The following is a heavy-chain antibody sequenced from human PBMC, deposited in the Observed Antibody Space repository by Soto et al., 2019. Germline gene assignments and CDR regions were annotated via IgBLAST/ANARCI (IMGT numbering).Heavy chain of an antibody. CDR1: GYTFTGYY. Sequence: ASVKVSCKASGYTFTGYYMHWVRQAPGQGLEWMGWINPNSGGTNYAQKFQGWVTMTRDTSISTAYMELSRLRSDDTAVYYCARAPGIAVAGTRGNLDPATYYFDYWGQGTLVTVSS. CDR3: ARAPGIAVAGTRGNLDPATYYFDY. J-gene: IGHJ4*02. CDR2: INPNSGGT. D-gene: IGHD6-19*01. V-gene: IGHV1-2*04.